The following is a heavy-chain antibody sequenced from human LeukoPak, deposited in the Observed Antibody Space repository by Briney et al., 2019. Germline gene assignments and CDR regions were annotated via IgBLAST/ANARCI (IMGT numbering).Heavy chain of an antibody. CDR3: ARGVIALECYFDY. D-gene: IGHD6-13*01. Sequence: GGSLRLSCAASGFTFSSYAMHWVRQAPGKGLEWVAVISYDGSNKYYADSVKGRFTISRDNSKSTLYLQMNSLRAEDTAVYYCARGVIALECYFDYWGQGTLVTVSS. V-gene: IGHV3-30*04. CDR1: GFTFSSYA. CDR2: ISYDGSNK. J-gene: IGHJ4*02.